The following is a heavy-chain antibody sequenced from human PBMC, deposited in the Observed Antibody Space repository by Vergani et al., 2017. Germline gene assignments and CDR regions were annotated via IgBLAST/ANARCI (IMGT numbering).Heavy chain of an antibody. CDR2: IYYSGTT. D-gene: IGHD5-18*01. CDR1: GAYVGSGGYY. Sequence: QVQLQESGPGLVKASQTLSLTCSVSGAYVGSGGYYWSWVRQRPGMGLDWIGYIYYSGTTYYNPSLESRLTISLDTSENHLSLKLTSVTAADTAVYYCARELPQNGYKKGYSYGYRPEGYFDYWGQGTLVTVSS. V-gene: IGHV4-31*03. CDR3: ARELPQNGYKKGYSYGYRPEGYFDY. J-gene: IGHJ4*02.